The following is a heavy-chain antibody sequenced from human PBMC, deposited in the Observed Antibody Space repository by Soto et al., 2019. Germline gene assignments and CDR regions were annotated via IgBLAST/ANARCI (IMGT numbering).Heavy chain of an antibody. CDR1: GYTFTSYG. D-gene: IGHD6-13*01. J-gene: IGHJ5*02. CDR2: ISAYNGDT. Sequence: QVQLVQSGAEVKKPGASVKVSCKASGYTFTSYGISWVRQAPGQGPEWMGWISAYNGDTNYAQKLQGRVTMTTDTSTSTAYMELRSLRSDDTAVYYCARAGYSSSWYDAPAWFDPWGQGTLVTVSS. CDR3: ARAGYSSSWYDAPAWFDP. V-gene: IGHV1-18*04.